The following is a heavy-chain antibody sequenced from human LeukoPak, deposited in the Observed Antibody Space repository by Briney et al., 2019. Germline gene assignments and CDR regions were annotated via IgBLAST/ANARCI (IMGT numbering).Heavy chain of an antibody. D-gene: IGHD5-12*01. J-gene: IGHJ4*02. CDR1: GFTFSSYA. CDR2: ISGSGGST. CDR3: AKDQTGVAYYFDY. Sequence: PGGSLRLSCAASGFTFSSYAMSWVRQAPGKGLEWVSGISGSGGSTYYADSVKGRFTISRDNSKNTLYLQMNSLRAEDTAVCYCAKDQTGVAYYFDYWGQGTLVTVSS. V-gene: IGHV3-23*01.